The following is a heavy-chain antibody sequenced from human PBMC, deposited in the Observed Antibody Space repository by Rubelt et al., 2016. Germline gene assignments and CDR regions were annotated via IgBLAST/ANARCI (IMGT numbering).Heavy chain of an antibody. CDR3: SRPTLPVTGARDGY. V-gene: IGHV3-9*01. J-gene: IGHJ4*02. CDR2: ISWNGDFI. Sequence: EVRLVESGGGLEQPGGSLRLSCAASGFTFDDFAIHWVRQAPGKGLEWVSSISWNGDFIVYADFVKVRFTISRDTAENSLYLQLASLRVEDSAVYYCSRPTLPVTGARDGYWGQGTLVTVSS. D-gene: IGHD6-19*01. CDR1: GFTFDDFA.